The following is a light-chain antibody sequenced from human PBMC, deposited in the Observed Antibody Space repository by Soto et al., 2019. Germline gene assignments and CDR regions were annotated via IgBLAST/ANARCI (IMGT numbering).Light chain of an antibody. CDR1: QSFSSTY. CDR3: QHYGSSPET. CDR2: AAS. J-gene: IGKJ1*01. Sequence: EIVLTQSPGTLSLSPGERATLSCRASQSFSSTYLAWYQQKPGQAPRLLIYAASSRATGIPDRFSGSGSGTDFTLTISRMEPEDFAVYYCQHYGSSPETFGQGTKVDIK. V-gene: IGKV3-20*01.